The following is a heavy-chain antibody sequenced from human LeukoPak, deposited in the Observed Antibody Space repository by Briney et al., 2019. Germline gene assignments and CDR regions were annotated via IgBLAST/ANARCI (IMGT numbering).Heavy chain of an antibody. CDR2: INSDGSST. J-gene: IGHJ4*02. Sequence: GGSLTLSFAPSVLTFRSYWMHWVRHAPGKALLCVSRINSDGSSTSYADSVKGRLTISRDNAKNTLYLQMNSLRAEDTAVYHCARDLGRDGYFDYWGQGTLVTVSS. V-gene: IGHV3-74*01. CDR3: ARDLGRDGYFDY. CDR1: VLTFRSYW. D-gene: IGHD5-24*01.